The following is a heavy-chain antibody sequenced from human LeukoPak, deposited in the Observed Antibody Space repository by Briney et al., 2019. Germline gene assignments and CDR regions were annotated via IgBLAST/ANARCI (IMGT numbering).Heavy chain of an antibody. CDR1: GGSFSGYY. J-gene: IGHJ5*02. D-gene: IGHD2-2*01. CDR2: INHSGST. V-gene: IGHV4-34*01. CDR3: AQRKLGYCSSTSCSSFDP. Sequence: SETLSLTCAVYGGSFSGYYWSWIRQPPGKGLEWIGEINHSGSTNYNPSLKSRVTISVDTSKNQFSLKLSSVTAADTAVYYCAQRKLGYCSSTSCSSFDPWGQGTLVTVPS.